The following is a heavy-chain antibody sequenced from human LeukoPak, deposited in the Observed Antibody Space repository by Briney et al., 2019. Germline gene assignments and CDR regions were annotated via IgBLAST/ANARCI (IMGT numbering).Heavy chain of an antibody. D-gene: IGHD1/OR15-1a*01. V-gene: IGHV3-49*04. CDR2: IRSKAYGGTT. J-gene: IGHJ2*01. Sequence: PGGSLRHSCTPSGFTFGDYAMNWVCQALGKGLEWVGFIRSKAYGGTTEYAASVKGRFTISRDDSKSIAYLQMSSLKTEDTAVYYCTRINNSYWNFDLWGRGTLVTVSS. CDR3: TRINNSYWNFDL. CDR1: GFTFGDYA.